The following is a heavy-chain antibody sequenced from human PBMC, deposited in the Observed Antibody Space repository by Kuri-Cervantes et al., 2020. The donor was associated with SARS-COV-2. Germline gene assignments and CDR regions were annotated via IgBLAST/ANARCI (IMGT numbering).Heavy chain of an antibody. D-gene: IGHD7-27*01. CDR3: ARTGWGSNDY. CDR2: IRYDGSNK. J-gene: IGHJ4*02. V-gene: IGHV3-30*02. Sequence: GESLKISCAASGFTFSSYGMHWVRQAPGKGLEWVAFIRYDGSNKYYADSVKGRFTISRDNSKNTLYLQMNSLRAEDTAVYYCARTGWGSNDYWGQGTLVTVSS. CDR1: GFTFSSYG.